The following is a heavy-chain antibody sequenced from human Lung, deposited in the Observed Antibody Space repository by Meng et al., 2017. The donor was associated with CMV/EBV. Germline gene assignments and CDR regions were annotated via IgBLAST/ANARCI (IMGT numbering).Heavy chain of an antibody. J-gene: IGHJ5*02. V-gene: IGHV1-2*06. CDR2: INPNSGAT. D-gene: IGHD1-14*01. Sequence: QVQMVQSGAEVKKPGASVKVSCKTSGYTFINYSMYWLRQAPGQGLAWMGRINPNSGATDYAHNFEGRITMTRDTSSTTVSLGLRGLSAEDTAVYSCGRGVPGKRFDPWGQGILVTVSS. CDR3: GRGVPGKRFDP. CDR1: GYTFINYS.